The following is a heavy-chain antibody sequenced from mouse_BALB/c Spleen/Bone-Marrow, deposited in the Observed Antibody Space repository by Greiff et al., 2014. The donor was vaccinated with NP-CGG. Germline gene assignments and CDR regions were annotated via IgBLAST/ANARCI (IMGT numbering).Heavy chain of an antibody. V-gene: IGHV5-9-2*01. CDR1: GFSFSNYG. CDR3: AKHAYYDQTEVSFVY. Sequence: EVQVVESGGGLVKSGGSLKLSCAASGFSFSNYGMSWVRQTPEKRLEWVATISGDGRYTFYSDSVKGRFTISRDNAKNNLYLQLSSLMSEDTALYYCAKHAYYDQTEVSFVYWGQGTLVTVSA. CDR2: ISGDGRYT. D-gene: IGHD2-4*01. J-gene: IGHJ3*01.